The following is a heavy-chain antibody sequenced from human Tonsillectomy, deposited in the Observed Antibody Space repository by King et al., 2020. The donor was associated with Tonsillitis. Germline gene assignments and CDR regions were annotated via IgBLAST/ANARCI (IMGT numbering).Heavy chain of an antibody. J-gene: IGHJ3*02. CDR2: LNPNTGGT. D-gene: IGHD1-1*01. CDR3: AITNPKMVQVQAVKVFHI. V-gene: IGHV1-2*02. CDR1: GYTFTGYY. Sequence: QLVQSGAEVKKPGASVKVSCKASGYTFTGYYMHWVRQAPGQGLEWMGWLNPNTGGTNYAQKFQGRVTMTRDTSISTAYMELSSLRSDDTAVYYCAITNPKMVQVQAVKVFHIGGQGKMV.